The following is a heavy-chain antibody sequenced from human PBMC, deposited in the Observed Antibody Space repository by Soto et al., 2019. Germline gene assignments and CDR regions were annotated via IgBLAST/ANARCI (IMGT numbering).Heavy chain of an antibody. D-gene: IGHD3-3*01. Sequence: EVQLVESGGGLVKPGGSLRLSCAASGFTFSNAWMNWVRQAPGKGLEWVGRIKSKTDGGTTDYAAPVKGRFTISRDDSKNTLYLQMSSLKTEDTAVYYCTPPAGFIAIFGATNDAVDIWGKGTMVTVSS. CDR2: IKSKTDGGTT. J-gene: IGHJ3*02. CDR3: TPPAGFIAIFGATNDAVDI. CDR1: GFTFSNAW. V-gene: IGHV3-15*07.